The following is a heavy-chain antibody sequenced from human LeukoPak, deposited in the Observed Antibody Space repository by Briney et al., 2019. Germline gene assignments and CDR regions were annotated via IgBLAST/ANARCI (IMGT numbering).Heavy chain of an antibody. J-gene: IGHJ1*01. V-gene: IGHV1-18*01. Sequence: ASVNVSFKASGYTFTSYGFSWVRQAPGQGREWMGWISAYNGNTNYAQKLQGRVTMTTDTSTSTAYMELRSLRSDDPAVYYCARDHDYGDSSANWGQGTLVTVSS. CDR3: ARDHDYGDSSAN. D-gene: IGHD4-17*01. CDR2: ISAYNGNT. CDR1: GYTFTSYG.